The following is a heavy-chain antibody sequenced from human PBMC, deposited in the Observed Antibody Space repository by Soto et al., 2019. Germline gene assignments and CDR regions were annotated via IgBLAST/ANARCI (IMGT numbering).Heavy chain of an antibody. V-gene: IGHV1-24*01. CDR3: ATDLSRIAVAGTSSWFDP. CDR2: FDPEDGET. CDR1: GYTLTELS. D-gene: IGHD6-19*01. J-gene: IGHJ5*02. Sequence: ASVKVSCKVSGYTLTELSMHWVRQAPGKGLEWMGGFDPEDGETIYAQKFQGRVTMTEDTSTDTAYMELSSLRSEDTAVYYCATDLSRIAVAGTSSWFDPWGQGTLVTVSS.